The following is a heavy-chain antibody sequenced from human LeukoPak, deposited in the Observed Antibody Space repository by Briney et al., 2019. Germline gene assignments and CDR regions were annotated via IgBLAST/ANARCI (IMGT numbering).Heavy chain of an antibody. D-gene: IGHD3-22*01. V-gene: IGHV4-59*01. J-gene: IGHJ2*01. CDR1: GGSISSYY. Sequence: SETLSLTCTVSGGSISSYYWSWIRQPPGKGLEWIGYIYHTGASNYNPSLKSRITISLDTSKNQFSLELRYVTDADTAEYYCARDTTFYDSSGYHPYWYFDLWGRGTPVTVSS. CDR3: ARDTTFYDSSGYHPYWYFDL. CDR2: IYHTGAS.